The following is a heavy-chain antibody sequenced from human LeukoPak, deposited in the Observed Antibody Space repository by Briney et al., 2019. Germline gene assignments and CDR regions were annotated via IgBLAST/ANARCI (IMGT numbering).Heavy chain of an antibody. CDR1: GFTFSSYG. CDR3: AKTPLKFSPLGYLDY. Sequence: GSSLRLSCAASGFTFSSYGMHGARQAPGKGLEWVAVISYDGSNRYYADSVKGRFTISRDNSKNTLYLQMNSLRAEDTAVYYCAKTPLKFSPLGYLDYWGQGTLVTVSS. J-gene: IGHJ4*02. V-gene: IGHV3-30*18. D-gene: IGHD3-16*01. CDR2: ISYDGSNR.